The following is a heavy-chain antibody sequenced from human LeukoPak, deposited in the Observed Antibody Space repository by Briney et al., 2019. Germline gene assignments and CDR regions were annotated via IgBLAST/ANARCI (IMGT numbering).Heavy chain of an antibody. V-gene: IGHV1-69*13. CDR1: GGTFSSYA. D-gene: IGHD3-3*01. J-gene: IGHJ6*02. Sequence: SVKVSCKASGGTFSSYAISWVRQAPGQGLEWMGGIIPIFGTANYAQKFQGRVTITADESTSTAYMELSSLRSEDTAVYYCARKRFSPDYDFWSGCYFYYGMDVWGQGTTVTVSS. CDR2: IIPIFGTA. CDR3: ARKRFSPDYDFWSGCYFYYGMDV.